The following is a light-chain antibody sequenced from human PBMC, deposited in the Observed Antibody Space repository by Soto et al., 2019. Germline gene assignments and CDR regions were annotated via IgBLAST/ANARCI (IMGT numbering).Light chain of an antibody. CDR1: QSLLHITGETF. Sequence: DVVMTQTPLSLSVAPGQPASISCKSSQSLLHITGETFLFLYLQKPSQSPQLPIYEVSTRVSGVPDRFSGSGSGTDFTLEISRVETDDVGIYYCMQSTQLPPPFGQGTRLGIE. J-gene: IGKJ5*01. V-gene: IGKV2D-29*02. CDR3: MQSTQLPPP. CDR2: EVS.